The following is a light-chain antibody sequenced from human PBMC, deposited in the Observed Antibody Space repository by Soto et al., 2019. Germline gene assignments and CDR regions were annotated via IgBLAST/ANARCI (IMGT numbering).Light chain of an antibody. J-gene: IGLJ2*01. CDR1: SSDVGGYNN. CDR2: DVS. V-gene: IGLV2-14*01. CDR3: SSYTSSSTLV. Sequence: QSALTQPASVSGSPGQSITISCTGTSSDVGGYNNVSWYQQHPGKAPKLMIYDVSNRPSGVSNRFSGSKSGNTASLTISGRQAEDEADYYCSSYTSSSTLVFGGGTKLTVL.